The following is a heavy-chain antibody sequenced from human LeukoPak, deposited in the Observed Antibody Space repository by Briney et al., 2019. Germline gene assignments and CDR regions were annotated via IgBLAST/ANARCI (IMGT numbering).Heavy chain of an antibody. CDR2: IRSQTDGGTT. J-gene: IGHJ4*02. V-gene: IGHV3-15*01. Sequence: GESLRLSCTVSGFTFRSALMSWVRQAPGKGLEWVGRIRSQTDGGTTDHGAPVQGRFTISRDNSQSTVYLQMTSLKIEDTAVYFCTTAPDSGSRDDYWGPGTLVTVSS. CDR3: TTAPDSGSRDDY. D-gene: IGHD1-26*01. CDR1: GFTFRSAL.